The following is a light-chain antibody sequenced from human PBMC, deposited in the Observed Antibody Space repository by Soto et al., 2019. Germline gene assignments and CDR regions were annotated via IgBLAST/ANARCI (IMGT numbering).Light chain of an antibody. J-gene: IGKJ1*01. Sequence: EIVLTQSPGSLCLSPGERATLSCRASQSVSSNLAWYQQKPGQSPRLLIYGESTRATGIPDRSSGSGSGTDFTLTISRLEPEDFAVYYCQQYGSSGTVGQGTKVEIK. CDR3: QQYGSSGT. CDR2: GES. V-gene: IGKV3-20*01. CDR1: QSVSSN.